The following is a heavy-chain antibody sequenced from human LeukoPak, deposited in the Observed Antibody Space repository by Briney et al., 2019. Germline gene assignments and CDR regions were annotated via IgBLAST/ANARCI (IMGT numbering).Heavy chain of an antibody. Sequence: GGSLRLSCAASGFTFSDYYMSWIRQAPGKGLEWVSYMSSSGTTIYYADSVKGRFTISRDNAKNSLYLQMNSLRAEDTALYNCARVPSITGTTSGAFDIWGQGTMVTVSS. CDR1: GFTFSDYY. CDR2: MSSSGTTI. CDR3: ARVPSITGTTSGAFDI. V-gene: IGHV3-11*01. J-gene: IGHJ3*02. D-gene: IGHD1-20*01.